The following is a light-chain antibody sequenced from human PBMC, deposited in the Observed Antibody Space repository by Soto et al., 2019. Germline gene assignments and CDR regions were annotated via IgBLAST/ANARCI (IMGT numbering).Light chain of an antibody. J-gene: IGLJ1*01. CDR1: SSDVGAYDY. Sequence: QSVLTQPASVSGSPGQSIAISCTGTSSDVGAYDYVSWYQQHPDKAPKLIIYEVSHRPAGVSNRFSASKYVNTATLTISGLQTEDAADYYCASHTTSNTRVFGTGTKVTVL. CDR3: ASHTTSNTRV. V-gene: IGLV2-14*03. CDR2: EVS.